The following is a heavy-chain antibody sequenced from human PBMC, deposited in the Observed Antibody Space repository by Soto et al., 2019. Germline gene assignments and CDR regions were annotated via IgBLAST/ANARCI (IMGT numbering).Heavy chain of an antibody. CDR2: ISYDGSNK. Sequence: QVQLVESGGGVVQPGRSLRLSCAASGFTFSSYAMHWVRQAPGKGLEWVAVISYDGSNKYYADSVKGRFTISRDNSKNTLYLQMNSLRAEDTAVYYCARLCGGDCYSGYWGQGTLVTVSS. J-gene: IGHJ4*02. CDR1: GFTFSSYA. CDR3: ARLCGGDCYSGY. V-gene: IGHV3-30-3*01. D-gene: IGHD2-21*02.